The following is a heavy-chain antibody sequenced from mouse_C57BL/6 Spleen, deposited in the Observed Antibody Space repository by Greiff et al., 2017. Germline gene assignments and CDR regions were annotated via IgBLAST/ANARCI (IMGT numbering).Heavy chain of an antibody. J-gene: IGHJ2*01. CDR3: ARYLGYYFDY. CDR2: ISSGSSTI. V-gene: IGHV5-17*01. Sequence: EVHLVESGGGLVKPGGSLKLSCAASGFTFSDYGMHWVRQAPEKGLEWVAYISSGSSTIYYADTVKGRFTISRDNAKNTLFLQMTSLRSEDTAMYYCARYLGYYFDYWGQGTTLTVSS. D-gene: IGHD4-1*01. CDR1: GFTFSDYG.